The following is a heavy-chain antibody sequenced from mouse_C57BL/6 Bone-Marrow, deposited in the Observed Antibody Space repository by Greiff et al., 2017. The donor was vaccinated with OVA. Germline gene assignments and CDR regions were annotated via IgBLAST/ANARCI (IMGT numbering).Heavy chain of an antibody. J-gene: IGHJ3*01. CDR3: ARGGLGPAWFAY. D-gene: IGHD4-1*01. CDR1: GYTFTSYW. Sequence: QVQLQQPGAELVKPGASVKMSCKASGYTFTSYWLTWVKQRPGQGLEWIGDIYPGSGSTNYNEKFKSKATLTVDTSSSTAYMQLSSLTSEDSAVYYCARGGLGPAWFAYWGQGTLVTVSA. V-gene: IGHV1-55*01. CDR2: IYPGSGST.